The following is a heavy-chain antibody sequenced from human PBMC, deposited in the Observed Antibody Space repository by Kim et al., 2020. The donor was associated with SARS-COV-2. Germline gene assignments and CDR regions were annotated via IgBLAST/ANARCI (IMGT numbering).Heavy chain of an antibody. J-gene: IGHJ3*02. CDR3: ARGGYYDSSGYYYAAHEKQDAFDI. V-gene: IGHV3-11*04. CDR1: GFTFSDYY. D-gene: IGHD3-22*01. CDR2: ISSSGSTI. Sequence: GGFLRLSCAASGFTFSDYYMSWIRQAPGKGLEWVSYISSSGSTIYYADSVKGRFTISRDNAKNSLYLQMNSLRAEDTAVYYCARGGYYDSSGYYYAAHEKQDAFDIWGQGTMVTVSS.